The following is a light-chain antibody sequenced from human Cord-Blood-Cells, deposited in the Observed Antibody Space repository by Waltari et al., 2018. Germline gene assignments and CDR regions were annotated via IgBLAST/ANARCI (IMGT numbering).Light chain of an antibody. V-gene: IGKV3-11*01. CDR1: QSVSSY. CDR2: DAS. J-gene: IGKJ4*01. Sequence: EIVLTQSPATLSLSPGERATLSCRASQSVSSYLAWYQQKPGQAPRLLIYDASNRATGIPARFSGSGSWTDFTLTISSLEPEDFGVYYCQQRSNWPLTFGGGTKVEIK. CDR3: QQRSNWPLT.